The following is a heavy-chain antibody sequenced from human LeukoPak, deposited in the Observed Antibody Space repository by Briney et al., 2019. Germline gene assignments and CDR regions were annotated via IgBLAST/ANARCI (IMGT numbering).Heavy chain of an antibody. CDR2: ISSSSSTI. CDR1: GFTFSSQS. Sequence: GGSLRLSCAASGFTFSSQSMNWVRQASGKGLERVSYISSSSSTIYYADSVKGRFTISRDNAKNSLYLQMNTLRAEDTAVYYCVLGAAGTPFDYWGQGTLVTVSS. J-gene: IGHJ4*02. D-gene: IGHD6-13*01. CDR3: VLGAAGTPFDY. V-gene: IGHV3-48*01.